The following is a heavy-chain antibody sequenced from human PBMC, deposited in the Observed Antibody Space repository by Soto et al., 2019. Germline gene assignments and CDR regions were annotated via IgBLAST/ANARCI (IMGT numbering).Heavy chain of an antibody. CDR3: ARDYGGNSGYMLTPDY. V-gene: IGHV4-39*01. CDR2: IFFTGSS. CDR1: GGSISSSGYY. Sequence: ASETLSLTCTVSGGSISSSGYYWGWIRQPPGKGLEWIGSIFFTGSSSYNPSLKSRVTMSVETSKKQFSLKLTSVTAADTAVYYCARDYGGNSGYMLTPDYWGQGILVTVSS. D-gene: IGHD4-17*01. J-gene: IGHJ4*02.